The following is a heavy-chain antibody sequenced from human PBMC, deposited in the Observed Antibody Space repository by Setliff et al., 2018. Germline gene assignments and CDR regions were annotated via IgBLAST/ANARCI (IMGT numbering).Heavy chain of an antibody. V-gene: IGHV3-21*01. J-gene: IGHJ5*02. Sequence: GGSLRLSCAASGFAFTTYDMNWVRLAPGRGLEWVSSISHSNTYIYYADSVKGRFTISRDNATNSLYLQMTYLRAEDTAVYYCTRGNFYYFDRTGRGPNWFDPWGQGTLVTVSS. CDR3: TRGNFYYFDRTGRGPNWFDP. CDR2: ISHSNTYI. CDR1: GFAFTTYD. D-gene: IGHD3-22*01.